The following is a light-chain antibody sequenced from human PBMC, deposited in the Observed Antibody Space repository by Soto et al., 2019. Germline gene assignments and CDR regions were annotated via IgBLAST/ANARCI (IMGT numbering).Light chain of an antibody. J-gene: IGKJ1*01. CDR3: HQYNSYSPT. V-gene: IGKV1-5*01. Sequence: DIQMTQSPSTLSASVGDRVTITCRASQSISSWLAWYQQKPGKAPTLLIYDASSLESGVPSRFSGSGSGTEFTLTISSLQPDDFATYYCHQYNSYSPTFGQGTKVEIK. CDR1: QSISSW. CDR2: DAS.